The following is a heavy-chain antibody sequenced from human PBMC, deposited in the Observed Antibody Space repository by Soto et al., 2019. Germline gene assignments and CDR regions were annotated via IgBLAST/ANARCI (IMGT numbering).Heavy chain of an antibody. CDR1: GDSISRSNW. CDR2: ISNIGTT. J-gene: IGHJ4*02. CDR3: ARAGYFTPGFDF. Sequence: QVQLQESGPGLVKPSGTLALTCAVFGDSISRSNWWSWVRQPPEKGLDWIGEISNIGTTAYNPSLKSRVSLSLDMSKNQFSLNLSSVTAADTAVYYCARAGYFTPGFDFWGQGALVTVSS. V-gene: IGHV4-4*02. D-gene: IGHD3-3*01.